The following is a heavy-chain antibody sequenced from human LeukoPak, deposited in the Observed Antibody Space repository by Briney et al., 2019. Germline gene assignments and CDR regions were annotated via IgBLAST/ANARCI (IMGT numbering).Heavy chain of an antibody. Sequence: SETLSLTCTVSGDSISSSYWSWIRQPPGKGLEWIGYIYYTGGSYYNPSLKSRATTSIDMSKNQFSLKLSSVTAADTAVYYCAGYGSGSYYKAFDFWGQGILVTVSS. D-gene: IGHD3-10*01. CDR1: GDSISSSY. CDR2: IYYTGGS. CDR3: AGYGSGSYYKAFDF. V-gene: IGHV4-59*01. J-gene: IGHJ4*02.